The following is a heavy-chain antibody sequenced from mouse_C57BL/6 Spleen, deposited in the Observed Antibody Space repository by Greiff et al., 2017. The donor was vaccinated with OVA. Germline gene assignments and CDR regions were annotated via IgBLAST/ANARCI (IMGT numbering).Heavy chain of an antibody. CDR1: GYSITSGYY. Sequence: EVKLVESGPGLVKPSQSLSLTCSVTGYSITSGYYWNWIRQFPGNKLEWMGYISYDGSNNYNPSLKNRISITRDTSKNQFFLKLNSVTTEDTATYYCASALFTTVGAYWYFDVWGTGTTVTVSS. CDR3: ASALFTTVGAYWYFDV. J-gene: IGHJ1*03. D-gene: IGHD1-1*01. V-gene: IGHV3-6*01. CDR2: ISYDGSN.